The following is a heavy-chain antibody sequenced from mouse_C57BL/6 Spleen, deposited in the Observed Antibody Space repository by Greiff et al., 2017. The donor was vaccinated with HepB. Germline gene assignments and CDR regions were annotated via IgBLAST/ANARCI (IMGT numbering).Heavy chain of an antibody. CDR1: GYTFTSYW. V-gene: IGHV1-64*01. J-gene: IGHJ4*01. D-gene: IGHD2-1*01. CDR2: IHPNSGST. CDR3: ARQGNYAYYAMDY. Sequence: QVQLQQPGAELVKPGASVKLSCKASGYTFTSYWMHWVKQRPGQGLEWIGMIHPNSGSTNYNEKFKSKATLTVDKSSSTAYMQLSSLTSEDSAVYYCARQGNYAYYAMDYWGQGTSVTVSS.